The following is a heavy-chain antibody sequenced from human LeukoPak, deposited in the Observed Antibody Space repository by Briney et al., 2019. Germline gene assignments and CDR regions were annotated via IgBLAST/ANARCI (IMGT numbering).Heavy chain of an antibody. J-gene: IGHJ4*02. CDR2: ISWNSGSI. V-gene: IGHV3-9*01. D-gene: IGHD3-22*01. CDR1: GFTFDDYA. CDR3: ARQRITMIVAYYYYFDY. Sequence: GRSLRLSCAASGFTFDDYAVHWVRQAPGKGLEWVSGISWNSGSIGYADSVKGRFTISRDNSKNTLYLQMNSLRAEDTAVYYCARQRITMIVAYYYYFDYWGQGTLVTVSS.